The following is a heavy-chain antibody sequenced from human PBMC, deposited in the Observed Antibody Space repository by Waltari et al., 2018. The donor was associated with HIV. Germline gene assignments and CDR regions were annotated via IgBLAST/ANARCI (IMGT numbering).Heavy chain of an antibody. CDR3: VRDYDSSGYYSANWFDP. CDR1: GFTFRSYW. V-gene: IGHV3-74*01. CDR2: INNDGTKT. D-gene: IGHD3-22*01. J-gene: IGHJ5*02. Sequence: EAHLVESGGGLVQPGGSLRLSCAASGFTFRSYWMHWVRQAPGRGLEWVSRINNDGTKTNYADSVKGRFTISRDNAKNTLYLQMNSLRAEDTAVYFCVRDYDSSGYYSANWFDPWGQGTVVTVSS.